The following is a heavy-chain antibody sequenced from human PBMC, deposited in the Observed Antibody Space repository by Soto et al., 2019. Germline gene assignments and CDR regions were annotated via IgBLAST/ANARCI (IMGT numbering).Heavy chain of an antibody. Sequence: ASVKVSCKASGGTFSSYAISWVRQAPGQGLEWMGGIIPIFGTANYAQKFQGRVTITADKSTSTAYMELSSLRSEDTAVYYCARASTYYYDSSGYHEYFQHWGQGTLVPVSS. CDR3: ARASTYYYDSSGYHEYFQH. CDR2: IIPIFGTA. V-gene: IGHV1-69*06. D-gene: IGHD3-22*01. J-gene: IGHJ1*01. CDR1: GGTFSSYA.